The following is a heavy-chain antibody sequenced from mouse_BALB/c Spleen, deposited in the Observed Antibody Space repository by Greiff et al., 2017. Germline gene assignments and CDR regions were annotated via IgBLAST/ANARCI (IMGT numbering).Heavy chain of an antibody. CDR1: GYTFTSYY. CDR3: TREGVYYGSSYPFAY. J-gene: IGHJ3*01. CDR2: INPSNGGT. V-gene: IGHV1S81*02. Sequence: VQLQQSGAELVKPGASVKLSCKASGYTFTSYYMYWVKQRPGQGLEWIGEINPSNGGTNFNEKFKSKATLTVDKSSSTAYMQLSSLTSEDSAVYYCTREGVYYGSSYPFAYWGQGTLVTVSA. D-gene: IGHD1-1*01.